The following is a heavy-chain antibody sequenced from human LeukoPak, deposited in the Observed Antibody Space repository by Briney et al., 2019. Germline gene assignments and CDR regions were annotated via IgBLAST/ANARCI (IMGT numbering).Heavy chain of an antibody. CDR3: ARGTYYDILTGARAYYGMDV. J-gene: IGHJ6*02. D-gene: IGHD3-9*01. V-gene: IGHV1-18*01. Sequence: ASVKVSCKASGYTFTSYGISWVRQAPGQGLEWTGLISAYNGNTNYEQKVQGRVTMTTAASTSTAYMELRSLRSDDTAVYYCARGTYYDILTGARAYYGMDVWGQGTTVTVSS. CDR1: GYTFTSYG. CDR2: ISAYNGNT.